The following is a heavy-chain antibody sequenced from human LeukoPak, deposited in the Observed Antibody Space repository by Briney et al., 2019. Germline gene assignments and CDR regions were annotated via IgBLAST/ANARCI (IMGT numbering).Heavy chain of an antibody. V-gene: IGHV4-59*01. CDR2: IYYSGST. D-gene: IGHD3-22*01. J-gene: IGHJ4*02. CDR1: GGSISSYY. CDR3: ARGRYYYDSSGYYYYFDY. Sequence: RSETPSLTCTVSGGSISSYYWSWIRQPPGKGLQWIGYIYYSGSTNYNPSLKSRVTISVDTSKNQFSLKLSSVTAADTAVYYCARGRYYYDSSGYYYYFDYWGQGTLVTVSS.